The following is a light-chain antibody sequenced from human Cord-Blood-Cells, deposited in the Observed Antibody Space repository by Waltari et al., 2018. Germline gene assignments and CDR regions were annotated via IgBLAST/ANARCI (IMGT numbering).Light chain of an antibody. Sequence: QSALTQPASVSGSPGQSITTSCTGTSSDFGRYNLVSWYQQHPGKAPKLMIYEGSKRPSGLSNRFADSKSGNTASLTVSGLQPEDEADYYCCSYAGSSTLVFGGGTKLTVL. CDR1: SSDFGRYNL. CDR3: CSYAGSSTLV. CDR2: EGS. V-gene: IGLV2-23*01. J-gene: IGLJ2*01.